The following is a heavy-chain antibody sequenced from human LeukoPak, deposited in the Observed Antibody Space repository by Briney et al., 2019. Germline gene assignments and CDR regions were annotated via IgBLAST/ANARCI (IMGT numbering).Heavy chain of an antibody. D-gene: IGHD3-3*01. CDR2: INPNSGGT. Sequence: ASVKVSCKASGYTFTGYYMRWVRQAPGQGLEWMGWINPNSGGTNYAQKFQGRVTMTRDTSICTAYMELSRLRSDDTAVYYCARDDYDFWSGYEYWGQGTLVTVSS. CDR3: ARDDYDFWSGYEY. CDR1: GYTFTGYY. J-gene: IGHJ4*02. V-gene: IGHV1-2*02.